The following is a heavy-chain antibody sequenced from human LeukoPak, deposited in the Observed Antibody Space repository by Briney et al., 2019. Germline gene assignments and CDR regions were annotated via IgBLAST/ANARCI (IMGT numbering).Heavy chain of an antibody. V-gene: IGHV3-66*04. CDR3: ARLLRSVAAASFNY. J-gene: IGHJ4*02. Sequence: GSLLLSCAASGFTVSSNYMRWVRQAPGKGLAWVSVISSGGSTYYADSVKGRFTISRDNSKNTLYLQMISLRAEDTAVYYCARLLRSVAAASFNYWGQGTLVTVSS. D-gene: IGHD6-13*01. CDR2: ISSGGST. CDR1: GFTVSSNY.